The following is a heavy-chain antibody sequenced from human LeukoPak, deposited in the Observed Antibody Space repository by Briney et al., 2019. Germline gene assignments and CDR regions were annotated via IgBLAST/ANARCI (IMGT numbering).Heavy chain of an antibody. J-gene: IGHJ3*02. CDR2: IYYSGST. CDR1: GGSISSYY. D-gene: IGHD3-9*01. V-gene: IGHV4-59*01. Sequence: SETLSLTCTVSGGSISSYYWSWIRQPPGKGLEWIGYIYYSGSTNYNPSLKSRVTISVDTSKNQFSLKLSFVTAADTAVYYCARAELRYFDWAHDAFDIWGQGTMVTVSS. CDR3: ARAELRYFDWAHDAFDI.